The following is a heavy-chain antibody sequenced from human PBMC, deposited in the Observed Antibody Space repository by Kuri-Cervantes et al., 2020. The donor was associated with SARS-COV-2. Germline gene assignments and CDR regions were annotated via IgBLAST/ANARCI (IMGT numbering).Heavy chain of an antibody. J-gene: IGHJ3*02. CDR3: ARVNGDYADAFDI. V-gene: IGHV1-2*02. D-gene: IGHD4-17*01. CDR1: GYTFTGYY. Sequence: ASVKVSCKASGYTFTGYYMHWVRQAPGQGLEWMGWINPNSGGTNYAQKFQGRVTMTRDTSISTAYMELSRPRSDDTAVYYCARVNGDYADAFDIWGQGTMVTVSS. CDR2: INPNSGGT.